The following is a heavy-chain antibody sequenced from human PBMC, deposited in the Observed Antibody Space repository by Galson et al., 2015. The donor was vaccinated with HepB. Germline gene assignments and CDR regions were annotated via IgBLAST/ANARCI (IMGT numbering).Heavy chain of an antibody. CDR2: INQDGSVT. CDR1: GFSFSTFW. D-gene: IGHD3-22*01. J-gene: IGHJ4*02. Sequence: SLRLSCAASGFSFSTFWMSWVRQAPGKGLEWVANINQDGSVTFYVGSVKGRFTISRDNAKNLLYLQMNSLRVEDTAVYYCATSHDSSANDWGQGTLVAVSS. CDR3: ATSHDSSAND. V-gene: IGHV3-7*03.